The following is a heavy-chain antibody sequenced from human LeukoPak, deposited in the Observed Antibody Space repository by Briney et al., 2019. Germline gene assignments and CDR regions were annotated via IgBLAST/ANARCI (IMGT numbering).Heavy chain of an antibody. J-gene: IGHJ4*02. D-gene: IGHD6-13*01. CDR1: GFTFSSYS. CDR2: ISTSSSYI. V-gene: IGHV3-21*01. Sequence: GGSLRLSCAASGFTFSSYSMNWVRQAPGKGLEWVSSISTSSSYIYYADSVKGRFTISRDNARNSLYLQMNTLRAEDTAVYYCARFIAAPYYFDYWGRGTLVTVSS. CDR3: ARFIAAPYYFDY.